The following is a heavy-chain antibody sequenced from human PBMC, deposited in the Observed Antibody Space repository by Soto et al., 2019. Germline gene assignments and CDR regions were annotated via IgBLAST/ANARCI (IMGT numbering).Heavy chain of an antibody. CDR1: GDSVSGGDSY. CDR3: VRGGNPYHYATSGPGTFDK. V-gene: IGHV4-30-4*01. CDR2: TSFSGYP. J-gene: IGHJ4*02. Sequence: QVQLQESGPGLVKPSQTLSLTCTVSGDSVSGGDSYWSWIRQPPGKVIEWIGYTSFSGYPSYTPALKSRVTISVEMSKSQFSLSLTSVTAADTAIYYCVRGGNPYHYATSGPGTFDKWGQGTLVSVSS. D-gene: IGHD3-22*01.